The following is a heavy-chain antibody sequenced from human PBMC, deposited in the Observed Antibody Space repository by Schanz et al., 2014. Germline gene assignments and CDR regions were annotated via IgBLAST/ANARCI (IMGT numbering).Heavy chain of an antibody. J-gene: IGHJ5*02. Sequence: QVQLQESGPGLVKPSGTLSLTCAVSGGSISSSNWWSWVRQPPGKGLEWIGEIYHSGSTNYKPSLKSRVTISADKSKNQFSLKLRSVTAADTAVYYCARDRGYDFSFDPWGQGTLVTVSS. CDR1: GGSISSSNW. V-gene: IGHV4-4*02. CDR3: ARDRGYDFSFDP. CDR2: IYHSGST. D-gene: IGHD3-3*01.